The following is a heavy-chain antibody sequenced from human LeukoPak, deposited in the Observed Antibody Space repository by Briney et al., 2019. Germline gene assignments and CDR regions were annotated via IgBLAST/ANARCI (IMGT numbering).Heavy chain of an antibody. CDR3: ARDGGYFDY. J-gene: IGHJ4*02. Sequence: ASVTVSCKASGYTFRSHGFSWVRQAPGQGLEWMGWISPYNGNTNYAQRFQGRVTMTTDTSTSTAYMELRSLRFDDTAVYYCARDGGYFDYWGRGTLVTVSS. CDR2: ISPYNGNT. V-gene: IGHV1-18*01. CDR1: GYTFRSHG.